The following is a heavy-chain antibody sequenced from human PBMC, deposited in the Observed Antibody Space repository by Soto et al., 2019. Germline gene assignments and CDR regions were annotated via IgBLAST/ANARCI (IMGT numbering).Heavy chain of an antibody. CDR1: GYTLTELS. Sequence: GASVKVSCKVSGYTLTELSMHWVRQAPGKGLEWMGGFDPEDGETIYAQKFQGRVTMTEDTSTDTAYMELSSLRSEDTAVYYCATLSGDSGYDYGRQQLAPPVDYWGQGTLVTVSS. CDR2: FDPEDGET. D-gene: IGHD5-12*01. CDR3: ATLSGDSGYDYGRQQLAPPVDY. J-gene: IGHJ4*02. V-gene: IGHV1-24*01.